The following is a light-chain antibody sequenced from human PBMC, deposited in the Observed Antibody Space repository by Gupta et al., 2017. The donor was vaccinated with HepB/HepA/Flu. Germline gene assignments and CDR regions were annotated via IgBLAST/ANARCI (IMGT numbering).Light chain of an antibody. CDR3: NSRDSIVNPVV. J-gene: IGLJ2*01. V-gene: IGLV3-19*01. CDR1: SLRSYY. CDR2: GKN. Sequence: SSELTQDPAVSVALGQTVRITCQGDSLRSYYASWYQQKPGQAPVLVIYGKNNPPSGIPDRFSGTSAGNTSSLTITGAQAEDEAYYYCNSRDSIVNPVVFGGGTKLTVL.